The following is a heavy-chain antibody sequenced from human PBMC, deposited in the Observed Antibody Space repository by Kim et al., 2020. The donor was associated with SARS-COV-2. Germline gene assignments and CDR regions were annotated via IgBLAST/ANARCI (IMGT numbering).Heavy chain of an antibody. V-gene: IGHV3-30-3*01. J-gene: IGHJ6*02. D-gene: IGHD2-2*01. CDR2: ISYDGSNK. CDR3: ARDSYCSSTSCYLDYYGMDV. CDR1: GFTFSSYA. Sequence: RGSLRLSCAASGFTFSSYAMHWVRQAPGKGLEWVAVISYDGSNKYYADSVKGRFTISRDNSKNTLYLQMNSLRAEDTAVYYCARDSYCSSTSCYLDYYGMDVWGQGTTVTVSS.